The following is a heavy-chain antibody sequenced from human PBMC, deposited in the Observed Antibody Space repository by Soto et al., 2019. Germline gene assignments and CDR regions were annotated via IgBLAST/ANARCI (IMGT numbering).Heavy chain of an antibody. Sequence: QVQLVQSGAEVKKPGSSVKVSCKASGGIFSNFAFNWMRQAPGKGLEWMGGIIPTLGTPHYAQKFLGRVTITADESTRTVYMEMSSLTVEDTAVYYCARVGLGAYDYWGQGTLVIVSS. V-gene: IGHV1-69*01. CDR1: GGIFSNFA. CDR3: ARVGLGAYDY. CDR2: IIPTLGTP. D-gene: IGHD6-19*01. J-gene: IGHJ4*02.